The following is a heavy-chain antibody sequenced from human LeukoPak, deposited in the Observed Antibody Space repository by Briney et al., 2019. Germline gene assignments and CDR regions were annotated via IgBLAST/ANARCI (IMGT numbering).Heavy chain of an antibody. Sequence: PGRSLRLSCAASGLTLSDCVIHWLRQAPGKGLEWVALIWYGDRLSFRVSYFYADSVKGRFTICRDNFRNTVYLQMNNLRAEDTAVYYCAGESGVADFDFWGQGTLVTVSS. D-gene: IGHD3-3*01. V-gene: IGHV3-33*04. J-gene: IGHJ4*02. CDR2: IWYGDRLSFRVSY. CDR1: GLTLSDCV. CDR3: AGESGVADFDF.